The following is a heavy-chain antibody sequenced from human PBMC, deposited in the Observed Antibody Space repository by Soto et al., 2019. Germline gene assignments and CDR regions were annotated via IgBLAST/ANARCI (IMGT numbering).Heavy chain of an antibody. D-gene: IGHD2-15*01. CDR3: ATDRGGYCSGGSCSEAWFDP. V-gene: IGHV1-3*01. CDR2: INAGNGDT. Sequence: GASVKVSCKASGYTFTSYPINWLRQAPGQRPEWMGWINAGNGDTKYSQKFQGRVSTTRDTSASTAYMQLSRLRSEDTAVYYCATDRGGYCSGGSCSEAWFDPWGQGTLVTVSS. CDR1: GYTFTSYP. J-gene: IGHJ5*02.